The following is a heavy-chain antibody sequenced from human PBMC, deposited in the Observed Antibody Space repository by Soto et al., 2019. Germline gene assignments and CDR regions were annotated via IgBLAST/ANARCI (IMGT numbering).Heavy chain of an antibody. CDR2: IIPIFGTA. J-gene: IGHJ4*02. CDR1: GCTFSSYA. Sequence: SVQVSCTASGCTFSSYAISWVRQAPGQGLEWMGGIIPIFGTANYAQKFQGRVTITADESTSTAYMELSGLRSEDTAVYYCARVRRIAAHYYFEYWGQGTLVTVSS. CDR3: ARVRRIAAHYYFEY. V-gene: IGHV1-69*13. D-gene: IGHD6-6*01.